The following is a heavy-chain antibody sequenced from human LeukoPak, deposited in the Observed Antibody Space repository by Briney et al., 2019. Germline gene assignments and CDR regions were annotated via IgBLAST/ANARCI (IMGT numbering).Heavy chain of an antibody. Sequence: GSLRLSCAASGFTFDDYAMHWVRQAPGKGLEWVSLISGDGGSTYYADSVKGRFTISRDNSKHSLYLQMNSLRTEDTALYYCAKVEQPRGSWAFDIWGQGTMVTVSS. CDR1: GFTFDDYA. V-gene: IGHV3-43*02. J-gene: IGHJ3*02. CDR3: AKVEQPRGSWAFDI. CDR2: ISGDGGST. D-gene: IGHD1-26*01.